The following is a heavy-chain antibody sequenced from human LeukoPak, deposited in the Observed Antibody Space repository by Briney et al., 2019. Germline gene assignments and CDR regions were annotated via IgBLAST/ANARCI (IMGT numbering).Heavy chain of an antibody. Sequence: SETLSLTCTVSGGSISSGSYYWSWIRQPAGKRLEWIGRIYTSGSTNYNPSLKSRVTISVDTSKNQFSLKLSSVTAADTAVYYCASLNEDDAFDIWGQGTMVTVSS. CDR1: GGSISSGSYY. V-gene: IGHV4-61*02. J-gene: IGHJ3*02. CDR3: ASLNEDDAFDI. CDR2: IYTSGST.